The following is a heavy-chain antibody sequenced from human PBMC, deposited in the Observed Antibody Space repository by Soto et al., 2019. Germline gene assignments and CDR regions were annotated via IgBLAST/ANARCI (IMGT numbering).Heavy chain of an antibody. Sequence: SVKVSCKASGGTFSSYAISWVRQAPGQGLEWMGGIIPIFGTANYAQKFQGRVTITADKSTSTAYMELSSLRSEDTAVYYCARDLTPEEVAGTEYYGMDVWGQGTTVTVSS. D-gene: IGHD6-19*01. CDR1: GGTFSSYA. V-gene: IGHV1-69*06. CDR3: ARDLTPEEVAGTEYYGMDV. CDR2: IIPIFGTA. J-gene: IGHJ6*02.